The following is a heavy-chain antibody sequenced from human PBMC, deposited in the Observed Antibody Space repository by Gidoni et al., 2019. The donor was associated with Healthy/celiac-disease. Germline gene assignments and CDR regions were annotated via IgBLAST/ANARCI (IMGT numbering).Heavy chain of an antibody. CDR3: AKDQVYYYDSSGYFADY. CDR2: ISYDGSNQ. Sequence: QVQLVGSGGGVVQPGRSLRLSCAASGFTFSSSGMHWVRQAPGKGLEWVAVISYDGSNQYYADSVKGRFTISRDNSKHTLYLQMNSLRAEDTAVYYCAKDQVYYYDSSGYFADYWGQGTLVTVSS. CDR1: GFTFSSSG. D-gene: IGHD3-22*01. J-gene: IGHJ4*02. V-gene: IGHV3-30*18.